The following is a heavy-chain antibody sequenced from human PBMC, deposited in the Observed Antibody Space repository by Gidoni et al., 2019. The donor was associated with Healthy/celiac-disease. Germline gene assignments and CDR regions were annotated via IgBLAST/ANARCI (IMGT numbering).Heavy chain of an antibody. D-gene: IGHD3-10*01. V-gene: IGHV1-2*02. Sequence: QVQLVQSGAEVKKPGASVKVSCKASGYTFTGYYMHWVRQAPGQGLEWMGWINPNSGGTNYAQKFQGRVTMTRDTSISTAYMELSRLRSDDTAVYYCARDPRYYGSGSYLHYYYYYGMDVWGQGTTVTVSS. CDR2: INPNSGGT. CDR3: ARDPRYYGSGSYLHYYYYYGMDV. J-gene: IGHJ6*02. CDR1: GYTFTGYY.